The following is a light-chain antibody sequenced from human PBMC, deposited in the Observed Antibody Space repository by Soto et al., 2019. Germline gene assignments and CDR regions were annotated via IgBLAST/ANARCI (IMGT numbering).Light chain of an antibody. CDR3: GAWDSMLSAVV. Sequence: QSVLTQPPSVSAAPGQKVTISCSGSSSNLGNNNVCWYQQLPGTAPKLLIDDNSNRPSAIPERFSGSKSGTSATLGITGLQTGDEADYYCGAWDSMLSAVVFGGGTKVTVL. CDR1: SSNLGNNN. V-gene: IGLV1-51*01. CDR2: DNS. J-gene: IGLJ2*01.